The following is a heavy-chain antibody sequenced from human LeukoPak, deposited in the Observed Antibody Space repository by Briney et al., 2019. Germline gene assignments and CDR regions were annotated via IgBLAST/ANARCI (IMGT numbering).Heavy chain of an antibody. CDR1: GGSISSYY. V-gene: IGHV4-59*08. D-gene: IGHD6-13*01. Sequence: SETLSLTCTVSGGSISSYYWSWIRQPPGKGLEWIGYIYYSGSTNYNPSLKSRVTISVDTSKNQFSLKLSSVTAADTAVYYCARQTPGYSSSWRRAYYYYYMDVWGKGTTVTISS. J-gene: IGHJ6*03. CDR2: IYYSGST. CDR3: ARQTPGYSSSWRRAYYYYYMDV.